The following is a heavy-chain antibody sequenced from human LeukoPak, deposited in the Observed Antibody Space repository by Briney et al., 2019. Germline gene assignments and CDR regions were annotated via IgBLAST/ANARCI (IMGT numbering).Heavy chain of an antibody. D-gene: IGHD2-2*01. J-gene: IGHJ4*02. CDR3: ARETGCRSTRCHYYFDY. Sequence: PGGSLRLSCAASGFTFSSYEMNWVRQTLGKGLEWVSYISSSGSTIYYADSVKGRFTISRDNAKNSLYLQMNSLRAEDTAVYYCARETGCRSTRCHYYFDYWGQGTLVTVSS. CDR2: ISSSGSTI. CDR1: GFTFSSYE. V-gene: IGHV3-48*03.